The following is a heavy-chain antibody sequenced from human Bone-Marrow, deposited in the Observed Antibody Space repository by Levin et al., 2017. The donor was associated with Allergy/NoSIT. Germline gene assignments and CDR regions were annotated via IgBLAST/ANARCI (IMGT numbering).Heavy chain of an antibody. CDR1: GFTFSSYA. CDR3: AKLRAYYDFWSGYYGGEPTD. J-gene: IGHJ4*02. V-gene: IGHV3-23*01. Sequence: GESLKISCAASGFTFSSYAMSWVRQAPGKGLEWVSAISGSGGSTYYADSVKGRFTISRDNSKNTLYLQMNSLRAEDTAVYYCAKLRAYYDFWSGYYGGEPTDWGQGTLVTVSS. D-gene: IGHD3-3*01. CDR2: ISGSGGST.